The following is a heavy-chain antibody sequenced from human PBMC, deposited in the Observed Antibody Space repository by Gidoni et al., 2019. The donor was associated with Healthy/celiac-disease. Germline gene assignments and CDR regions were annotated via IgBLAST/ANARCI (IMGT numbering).Heavy chain of an antibody. J-gene: IGHJ5*02. Sequence: EVQLVESGGGLVKPGGSLRLSCAASGFTFSSYSMNWIRQAQGKGLEWFSSISSSSSYIYYADSVKGRFTISRDNAKNSLYLQMNSLRAEDTAVYYCARSSYYYDSSGYPWGWFDPWGQGTLVTVSS. CDR1: GFTFSSYS. CDR3: ARSSYYYDSSGYPWGWFDP. CDR2: ISSSSSYI. D-gene: IGHD3-22*01. V-gene: IGHV3-21*01.